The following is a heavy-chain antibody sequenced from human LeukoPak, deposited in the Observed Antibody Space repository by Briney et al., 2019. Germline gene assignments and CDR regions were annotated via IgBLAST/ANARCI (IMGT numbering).Heavy chain of an antibody. CDR2: INHSGST. CDR1: GGSFSGYY. CDR3: ARGLLVGSSSYFDY. D-gene: IGHD6-6*01. J-gene: IGHJ4*02. Sequence: SETLSLTCAVYGGSFSGYYWSWIRQPPGKGLEWIGEINHSGSTNYNPSLKSRVTISVDTSKNQFSLKLSSVTAADTAVYYCARGLLVGSSSYFDYWGQGTLVTVSS. V-gene: IGHV4-34*01.